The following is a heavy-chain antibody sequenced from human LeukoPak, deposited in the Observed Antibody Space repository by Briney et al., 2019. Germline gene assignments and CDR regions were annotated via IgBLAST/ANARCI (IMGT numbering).Heavy chain of an antibody. J-gene: IGHJ6*03. CDR3: ARDPYSGNYGNYYYYYMDV. D-gene: IGHD1-26*01. CDR2: ITSSGAYI. Sequence: GGSLRLSCAASGFTFSSYEMNWVRQAPGKALEWVSSITSSGAYIFYADSVKGRFTISRDNAKDSLYLQMNSLGPEDTAVYYCARDPYSGNYGNYYYYYMDVWGKGTTVTISS. V-gene: IGHV3-21*01. CDR1: GFTFSSYE.